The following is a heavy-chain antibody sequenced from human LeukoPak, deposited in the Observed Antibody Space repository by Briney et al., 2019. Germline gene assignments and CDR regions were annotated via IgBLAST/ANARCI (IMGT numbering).Heavy chain of an antibody. V-gene: IGHV4-4*02. D-gene: IGHD6-19*01. CDR2: IYHSGST. J-gene: IGHJ5*02. CDR3: ARGRTVACTGNWFDP. CDR1: GGSISSSNW. Sequence: SETLSLTCAVSGGSISSSNWWSWVRQPPGKGLEWIGEIYHSGSTNYNPSLKSRVTISVDKSKNQFSLKLSSVTAADTAVYYCARGRTVACTGNWFDPWGQGTLVTVSS.